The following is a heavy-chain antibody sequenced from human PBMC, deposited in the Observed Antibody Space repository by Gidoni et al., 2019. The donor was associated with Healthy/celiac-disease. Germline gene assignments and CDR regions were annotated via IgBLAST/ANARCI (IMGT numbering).Heavy chain of an antibody. J-gene: IGHJ3*02. V-gene: IGHV1-24*01. CDR2: FDPEDGET. D-gene: IGHD3-22*01. CDR3: ATHVLKGYYYDSSDAFDI. CDR1: GYTLTELS. Sequence: QVQLVQSGAEVKKPGASVKVSCKVSGYTLTELSMHWVRQTPGKGLEWMGGFDPEDGETIYAQKFQGRVTMTEDTSTDTAYMELSSLRSEDTAVYYCATHVLKGYYYDSSDAFDIWGQGTMVTVSS.